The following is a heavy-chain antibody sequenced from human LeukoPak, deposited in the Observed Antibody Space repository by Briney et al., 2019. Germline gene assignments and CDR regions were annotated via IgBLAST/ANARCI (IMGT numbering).Heavy chain of an antibody. CDR2: IHHSGSA. V-gene: IGHV4-4*02. J-gene: IGHJ1*01. Sequence: SGTLSLTCAVSGGSISSSNWWSWVRQPPGKGLEWIAEIHHSGSANYNPSLKSRVIILGDKSKNQFSLKLSSVTAADTAVYYCARGVNYYDSSGYYGVRHWGQGTLVTVSS. CDR3: ARGVNYYDSSGYYGVRH. D-gene: IGHD3-22*01. CDR1: GGSISSSNW.